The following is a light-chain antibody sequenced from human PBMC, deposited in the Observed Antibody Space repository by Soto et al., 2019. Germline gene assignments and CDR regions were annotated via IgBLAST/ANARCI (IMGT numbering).Light chain of an antibody. CDR2: GAS. V-gene: IGKV3-15*01. J-gene: IGKJ4*01. CDR3: HQYDNWPVT. Sequence: EIVMTQSPATLSVSPGERATLSCRASQSVSTKLAWYQQRPGQAPRLLIYGASFRPTVVSARFSGSGSGTEFTLTNSSLQSEDLAVYFCHQYDNWPVTFGGGTKVEIK. CDR1: QSVSTK.